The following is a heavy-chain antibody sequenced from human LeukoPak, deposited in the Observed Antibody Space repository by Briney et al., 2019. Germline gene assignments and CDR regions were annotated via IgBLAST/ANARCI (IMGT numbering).Heavy chain of an antibody. V-gene: IGHV4-34*01. Sequence: TSETLSLTCAVYGGSFSGYYWSWIRQPPGKGLEWIGEINHSGSTKNNPSHKSRVTISVDTSKNQFSLKLSSVTAADTAVYYCAREMYYDLWSGYRPGWFDPWGQGTLVTVSS. CDR1: GGSFSGYY. J-gene: IGHJ5*02. CDR3: AREMYYDLWSGYRPGWFDP. D-gene: IGHD3-3*01. CDR2: INHSGST.